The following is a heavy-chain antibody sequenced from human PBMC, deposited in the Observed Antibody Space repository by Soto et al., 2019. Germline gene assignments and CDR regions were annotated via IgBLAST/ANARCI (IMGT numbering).Heavy chain of an antibody. V-gene: IGHV3-30*03. Sequence: QVQLVESGGGVVQPGGSLTLSCAASRFTFSNYGMHWVRQAPGEGLEWVAVISYDGTNHYYADSVGGRFTLSRDNSKNTLYLHMDRLTSDDTAVYYCASDTKTGVVVPGAPKDWGQGALVAVSS. CDR2: ISYDGTNH. J-gene: IGHJ4*02. CDR1: RFTFSNYG. CDR3: ASDTKTGVVVPGAPKD. D-gene: IGHD2-2*01.